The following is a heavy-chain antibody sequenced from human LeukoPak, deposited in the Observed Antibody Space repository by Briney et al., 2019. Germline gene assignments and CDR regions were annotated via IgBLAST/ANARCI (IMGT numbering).Heavy chain of an antibody. CDR3: ARDLTYYYGSGSYLLH. D-gene: IGHD3-10*01. CDR2: INHSGST. J-gene: IGHJ4*02. V-gene: IGHV4-34*01. Sequence: SETLSLTCAVYGGSFSGYYWSWIRQPPGKGLEWIGEINHSGSTNYNPSLKSRVTISVDTSKNQFSLKLSSVTAADTAVYYCARDLTYYYGSGSYLLHWGQGTLVTVSS. CDR1: GGSFSGYY.